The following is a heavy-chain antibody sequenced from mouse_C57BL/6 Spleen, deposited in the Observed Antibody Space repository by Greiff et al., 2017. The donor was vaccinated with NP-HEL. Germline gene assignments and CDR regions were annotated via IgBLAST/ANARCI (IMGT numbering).Heavy chain of an antibody. CDR3: ARHIYYGNYFDY. V-gene: IGHV5-6*01. CDR2: ISSGGSYT. J-gene: IGHJ2*01. CDR1: GFTFSSYG. D-gene: IGHD2-1*01. Sequence: EVQRVESGGDLVKPGGSLKLSCAASGFTFSSYGMSWVRQTPDKRLEWVATISSGGSYTYYPDSVKGRFTISRDNAKNTLDLQMSSLKSEDTAMYYCARHIYYGNYFDYWGQGTTLTVSS.